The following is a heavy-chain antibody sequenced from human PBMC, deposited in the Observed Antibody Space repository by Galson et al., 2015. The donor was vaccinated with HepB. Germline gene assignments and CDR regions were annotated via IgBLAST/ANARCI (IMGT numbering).Heavy chain of an antibody. V-gene: IGHV3-30*18. CDR3: VKAFLPDWLRFGGFDY. CDR2: ISYDGSNK. CDR1: GFTFSSYG. Sequence: SLRLSCAASGFTFSSYGMHWVRQAPGKGLEWVAVISYDGSNKYYADSVKGRFTISRDNSKNTLYLQMNSLRAEDTAVYYCVKAFLPDWLRFGGFDYWGQGTLVTVSS. D-gene: IGHD5-12*01. J-gene: IGHJ4*02.